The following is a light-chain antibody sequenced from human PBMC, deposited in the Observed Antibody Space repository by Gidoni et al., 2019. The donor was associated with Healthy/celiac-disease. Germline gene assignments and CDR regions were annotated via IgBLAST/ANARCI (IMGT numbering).Light chain of an antibody. J-gene: IGKJ1*01. CDR1: PSVLYSSNNKNY. V-gene: IGKV4-1*01. Sequence: DIVMTQSPDSLAVSLGERATINCQSSPSVLYSSNNKNYLAWYQQKPGQPPKLLIYWASTRESGVPDRFSCSGSGTDFTLTISSLQAEDVAVYYCQQYYSTPWTFGQXTKVEIK. CDR3: QQYYSTPWT. CDR2: WAS.